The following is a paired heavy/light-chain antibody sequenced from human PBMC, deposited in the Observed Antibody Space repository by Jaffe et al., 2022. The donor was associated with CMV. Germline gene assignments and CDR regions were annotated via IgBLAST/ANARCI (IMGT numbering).Light chain of an antibody. CDR2: KAF. CDR1: QSISPW. J-gene: IGKJ1*01. V-gene: IGKV1-5*03. CDR3: QQYNSYSRT. Sequence: DIQLTQSPSTLSASVGDRVTITCRASQSISPWLAWYQQKPGKAPKLLIYKAFTLENGVPSRFSGSGSGSEFTLTISSLQPDDFATYYCQQYNSYSRTFGQGTKVEIK.
Heavy chain of an antibody. CDR1: GGSFSPYY. V-gene: IGHV4-34*01. Sequence: QVQLQQWGAGLLKPSETLSLTCTVYGGSFSPYYWTWIRQPPGKGLEWVGDVNHSGSTYYNPSLKSRVTMSVDTSKSQFSLNLNSVTAADTAVYYCARARAPLGGNFYWVFDIWGQGTVVTVSS. CDR3: ARARAPLGGNFYWVFDI. D-gene: IGHD1-26*01. CDR2: VNHSGST. J-gene: IGHJ3*02.